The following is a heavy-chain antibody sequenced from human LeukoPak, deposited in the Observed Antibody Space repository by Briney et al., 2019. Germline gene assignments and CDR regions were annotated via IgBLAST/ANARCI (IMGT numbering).Heavy chain of an antibody. CDR3: SGRYGPGPV. CDR1: GYTFADHH. D-gene: IGHD3-10*01. CDR2: ILPDGRDT. J-gene: IGHJ4*02. Sequence: AASVKVSCKAAGYTFADHHVHWVRQAPGHGLEWMGWILPDGRDTKYAQKFQDRMTMTTDTSTNTAYMELTRVTPGDTAVYYCSGRYGPGPVWGQGTLIT. V-gene: IGHV1-2*02.